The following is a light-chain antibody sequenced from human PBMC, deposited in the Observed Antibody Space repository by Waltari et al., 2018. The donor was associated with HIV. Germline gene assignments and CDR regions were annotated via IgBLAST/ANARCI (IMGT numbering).Light chain of an antibody. J-gene: IGLJ1*01. V-gene: IGLV1-47*01. CDR3: VGWDASLSAYV. CDR2: KNI. CDR1: SSNIGKDK. Sequence: QSVLTQPPSASGTPGQRVTISCSGSSSNIGKDKVYWYQQLPGTTPKLLIYKNIQRPSGVPDRFAGSKSGTSAYLAISGLRSEDEADYYCVGWDASLSAYVFGAGTKVTVL.